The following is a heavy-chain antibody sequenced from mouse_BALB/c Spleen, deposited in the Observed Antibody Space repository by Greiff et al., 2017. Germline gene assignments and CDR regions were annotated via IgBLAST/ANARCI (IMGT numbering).Heavy chain of an antibody. CDR2: IRNKANGYTT. D-gene: IGHD1-1*01. CDR3: ARNYGSSYGYYYAMDY. V-gene: IGHV7-3*02. J-gene: IGHJ4*01. CDR1: GFTFTDYY. Sequence: EVMLVESGGGLVQPGGSLRLSCATSGFTFTDYYMSWVRQPPGKALEWLGFIRNKANGYTTEYSASVKGRFTISRDNSQSILYLQMNTLRAEDSATYYCARNYGSSYGYYYAMDYWGQGTSVTVSS.